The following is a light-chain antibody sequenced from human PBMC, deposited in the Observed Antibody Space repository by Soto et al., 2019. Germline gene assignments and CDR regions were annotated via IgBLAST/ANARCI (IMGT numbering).Light chain of an antibody. CDR2: DAS. J-gene: IGKJ5*01. CDR3: QQYGSSPIT. Sequence: EIVLTQSPGTLSLSPGERATLSCRASQSVTDSCLGWYQQKPSQAPRLLIYDASGRTTGSPDRFSGSGSGTAFTLTISRLEPEDFAVYYCQQYGSSPITFGQGTRLEI. V-gene: IGKV3-20*01. CDR1: QSVTDSC.